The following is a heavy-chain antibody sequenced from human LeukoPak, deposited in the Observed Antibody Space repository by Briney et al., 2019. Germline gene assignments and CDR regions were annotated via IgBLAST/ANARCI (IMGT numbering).Heavy chain of an antibody. CDR2: INAGNGNT. CDR3: ARGLRVGLRLGELDWFDP. J-gene: IGHJ5*02. D-gene: IGHD3-16*01. V-gene: IGHV1-3*01. CDR1: GYTFTSYA. Sequence: ASVKVSRKASGYTFTSYAMHWVRQAPGQRLEWMGWINAGNGNTKYSQKFQGRVTITRDTSASTAYMELSSLRSEDTAVYYCARGLRVGLRLGELDWFDPWGQGTLVTVSS.